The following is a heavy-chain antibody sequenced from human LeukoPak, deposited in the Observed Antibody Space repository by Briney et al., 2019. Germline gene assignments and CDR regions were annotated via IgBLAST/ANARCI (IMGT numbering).Heavy chain of an antibody. CDR3: ARYPFDY. D-gene: IGHD1-26*01. V-gene: IGHV4-34*08. CDR1: GLIFRSYW. J-gene: IGHJ4*02. Sequence: GSLRLSCAVSGLIFRSYWMSWVRQPPGKGLEWIGEINHSGSTNYNPSLKSRVTISVDTSKNQFSLKLSSVTAADTAVYYCARYPFDYWGQGTLVTVSS. CDR2: INHSGST.